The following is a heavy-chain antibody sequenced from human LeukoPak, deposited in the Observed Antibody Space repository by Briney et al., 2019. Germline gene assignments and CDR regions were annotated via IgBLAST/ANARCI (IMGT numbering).Heavy chain of an antibody. CDR2: ISHRGST. CDR3: ARLRTGITIFGVVDY. CDR1: GDYINNGGHY. J-gene: IGHJ4*02. D-gene: IGHD3-3*01. Sequence: SETLSLTCSVSGDYINNGGHYWSWIRQPPGKTLEYIGYISHRGSTYYNPSLKSRVTISVDRSKNQFSLKLSSVTAADTAVYYCARLRTGITIFGVVDYWGQGTLVTVSS. V-gene: IGHV4-30-2*01.